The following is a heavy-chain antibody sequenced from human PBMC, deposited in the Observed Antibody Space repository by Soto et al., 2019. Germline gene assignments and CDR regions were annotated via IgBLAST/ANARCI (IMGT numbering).Heavy chain of an antibody. CDR3: AASSSVAAAVYFKF. J-gene: IGHJ4*02. CDR2: ISPLFSTT. D-gene: IGHD2-2*01. V-gene: IGHV1-69*01. CDR1: GDLFNNYA. Sequence: QVQLVQSGAEVKEPGSSVKVSCKATGDLFNNYAFNWERQAPGQGLEWMGRISPLFSTTNYAQKFQGRVTIGADELTTIVYLEVSNWESEDTAMYYWAASSSVAAAVYFKFWGQGTLVTVSP.